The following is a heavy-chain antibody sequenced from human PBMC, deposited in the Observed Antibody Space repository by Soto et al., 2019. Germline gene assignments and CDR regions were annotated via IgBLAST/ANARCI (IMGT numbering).Heavy chain of an antibody. V-gene: IGHV1-18*01. Sequence: QVQLVQSGAEVKKPGASVKVSCKASGYTFTSYGISWVRQAPGQGLEWMGWISAYNGNTNYAQKLQGRVTMTTDTSTSTAYMELRNLRSDDTAVYYCARDLSEGMNDYGDPGSDPPFDYWGQGTLVTVSS. J-gene: IGHJ4*02. CDR3: ARDLSEGMNDYGDPGSDPPFDY. CDR2: ISAYNGNT. D-gene: IGHD4-17*01. CDR1: GYTFTSYG.